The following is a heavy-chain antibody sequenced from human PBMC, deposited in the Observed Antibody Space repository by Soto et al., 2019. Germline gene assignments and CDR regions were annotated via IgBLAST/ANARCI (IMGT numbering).Heavy chain of an antibody. CDR3: ARVAHYYDTIAYRWFES. CDR2: IKEDGSEK. D-gene: IGHD3-22*01. J-gene: IGHJ5*01. CDR1: GFSFSNYW. V-gene: IGHV3-7*04. Sequence: VQLVDSGGGLVQPGGSLRLSCAASGFSFSNYWMSWVRQAPGKGLEWVANIKEDGSEKYYVDSVKGRFTVSRDNAENTLYLQMSRLRVEDTAVYYCARVAHYYDTIAYRWFESWGQGTLVTVSS.